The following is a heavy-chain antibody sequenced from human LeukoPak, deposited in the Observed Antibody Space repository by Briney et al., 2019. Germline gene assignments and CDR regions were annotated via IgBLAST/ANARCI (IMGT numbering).Heavy chain of an antibody. CDR2: IYHSGST. J-gene: IGHJ4*02. V-gene: IGHV4-38-2*02. D-gene: IGHD1-1*01. CDR3: ARGVGLTQGGTFDY. Sequence: KPSETLSLTCTVSGYSISSGFYWGWIQQPPGKGLEWIGSIYHSGSTHYNSSLKSRVTISVDTSKNQLSLKLSSVTAADTAVYYCARGVGLTQGGTFDYWGQGTLVTVSS. CDR1: GYSISSGFY.